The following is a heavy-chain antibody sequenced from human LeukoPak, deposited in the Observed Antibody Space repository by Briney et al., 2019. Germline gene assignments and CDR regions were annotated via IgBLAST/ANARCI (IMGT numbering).Heavy chain of an antibody. V-gene: IGHV1-69*05. D-gene: IGHD6-13*01. CDR3: ARGPRYSSSWDYFDY. J-gene: IGHJ4*02. Sequence: GSSVKVSCKASGGTFSSYAISWVRQAPGQGLEWMGRIIPIIGTANYAQKFQGRVAITTDESTSTAYMELSSLRSEDTAVYYCARGPRYSSSWDYFDYWGQGTLVTVSS. CDR1: GGTFSSYA. CDR2: IIPIIGTA.